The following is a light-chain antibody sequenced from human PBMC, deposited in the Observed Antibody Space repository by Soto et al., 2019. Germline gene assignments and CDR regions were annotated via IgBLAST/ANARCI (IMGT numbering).Light chain of an antibody. V-gene: IGLV2-14*01. CDR1: SSDVGGYNF. Sequence: QSVLTQPASVSGSPGQSITISCTGNSSDVGGYNFVSWYQQHPGKAPKLMIYDVSNRPSGVSNRFSGSKSGNTASLTISGLQAEDEADYYCSSYTSSGTRYVFGTGTKLTVL. J-gene: IGLJ1*01. CDR2: DVS. CDR3: SSYTSSGTRYV.